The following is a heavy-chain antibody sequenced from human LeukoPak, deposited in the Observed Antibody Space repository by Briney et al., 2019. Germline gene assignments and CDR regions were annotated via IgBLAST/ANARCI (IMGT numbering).Heavy chain of an antibody. CDR3: ARSPPRALHPTR. Sequence: GGSLRLSCAASGFTFSSYGMHWVRQAPGKGLEWVAVIWYDGSNKYYADSVKGRFTISRDNSKNTLYLQMNSLRAEGTAVYYCARSPPRALHPTRWGQGTLVTVSS. V-gene: IGHV3-33*01. CDR1: GFTFSSYG. CDR2: IWYDGSNK. J-gene: IGHJ4*02.